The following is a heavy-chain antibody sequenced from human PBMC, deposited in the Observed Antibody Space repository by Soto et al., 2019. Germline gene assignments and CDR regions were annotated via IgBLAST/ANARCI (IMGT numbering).Heavy chain of an antibody. D-gene: IGHD3-10*01. Sequence: GRSLRLSCEGSGFSFPDYDMNWVRQTPGKGLEWVAAVGRFGNTYYRDSVRGRFTISRDDSRNTVYLQMNRLRVEDTAVYFCAKEGRLRSPAGDYFDSWAQGSLVTVSS. CDR1: GFSFPDYD. V-gene: IGHV3-23*01. CDR2: VGRFGNT. CDR3: AKEGRLRSPAGDYFDS. J-gene: IGHJ4*02.